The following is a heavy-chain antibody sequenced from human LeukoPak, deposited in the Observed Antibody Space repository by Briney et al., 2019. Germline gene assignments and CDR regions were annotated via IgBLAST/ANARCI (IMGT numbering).Heavy chain of an antibody. Sequence: GGSLRLSCAASGFTFSSYSMNWVRQAPGKGLEWVSYISSSSSTIYYADSVKGRFTISRDNAKNSLYLQMNSLRAEDTAVYYCSSMGTVTKSHRDFDYWGQGTLVTVSS. D-gene: IGHD4-17*01. J-gene: IGHJ4*02. CDR2: ISSSSSTI. CDR3: SSMGTVTKSHRDFDY. V-gene: IGHV3-48*04. CDR1: GFTFSSYS.